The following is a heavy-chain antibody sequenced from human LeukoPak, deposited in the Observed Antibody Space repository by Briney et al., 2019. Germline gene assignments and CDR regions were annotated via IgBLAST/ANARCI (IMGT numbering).Heavy chain of an antibody. D-gene: IGHD6-13*01. Sequence: PSETLSLTCTVPGGSISSSSYYWDWIRQPPGRGLEWIGIIYHSGSTYYNPSLKSRVAISVDTSNNQFSLKLTSVTAADTAVYYCVISSSWYHFDSWGQGTLVTVSS. CDR3: VISSSWYHFDS. CDR1: GGSISSSSYY. V-gene: IGHV4-39*01. CDR2: IYHSGST. J-gene: IGHJ4*02.